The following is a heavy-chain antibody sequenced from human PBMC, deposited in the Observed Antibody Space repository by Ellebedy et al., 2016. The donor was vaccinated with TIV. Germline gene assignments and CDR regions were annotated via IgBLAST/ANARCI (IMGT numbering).Heavy chain of an antibody. CDR3: AHDYGDL. Sequence: ASVKVSXXASGGSFSSFAISWVRQAPGQGLEWMGGTIPIFDIPNYAQSFQGRLTITADESTSTAYMELNSLTSDDTAIYYCAHDYGDLWGRGTLITVSS. D-gene: IGHD4-17*01. J-gene: IGHJ2*01. CDR2: TIPIFDIP. V-gene: IGHV1-69*13. CDR1: GGSFSSFA.